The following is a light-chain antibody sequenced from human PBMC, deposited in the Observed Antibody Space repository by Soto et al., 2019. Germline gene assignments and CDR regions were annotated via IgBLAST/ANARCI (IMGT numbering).Light chain of an antibody. J-gene: IGKJ2*01. V-gene: IGKV3-11*01. CDR1: QSVRSY. Sequence: EIVLTQSPATLSLSPGERATLSCRASQSVRSYLAWYQQKPGQAPRLLIYDASIRATGIPARFSGSGSGTDFTLTISSLKPEDFGVYYCQQRSNWPPYTFGQGTKLEIK. CDR3: QQRSNWPPYT. CDR2: DAS.